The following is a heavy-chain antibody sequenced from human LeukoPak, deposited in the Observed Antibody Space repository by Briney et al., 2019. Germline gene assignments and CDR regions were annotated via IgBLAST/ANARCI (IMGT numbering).Heavy chain of an antibody. CDR3: ARWLHHFDY. CDR1: GGSISSYY. Sequence: GSLRLSCTVSGGSISSYYWSWIRQPPGKGLEWIGYIYYSGSTDYNPSLKSRVTISLDTSKNQFSLKLTSVTAADTAVYYCARWLHHFDYWGQGTLVTVSS. V-gene: IGHV4-59*01. CDR2: IYYSGST. J-gene: IGHJ4*02. D-gene: IGHD5-24*01.